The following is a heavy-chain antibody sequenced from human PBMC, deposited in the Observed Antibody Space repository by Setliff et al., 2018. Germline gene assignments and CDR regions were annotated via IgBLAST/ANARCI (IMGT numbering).Heavy chain of an antibody. V-gene: IGHV1-69*05. J-gene: IGHJ6*03. D-gene: IGHD5-18*01. CDR1: GYTFTNYA. CDR2: TIPMFGST. Sequence: GASVKVSCKASGYTFTNYAMNWVRQAPGQGLEWMGGTIPMFGSTSYAQKFQGRVTIITDESTTTAYMELSSLGSEDTAVYYCVREGVDTRSSTDHRYYMDVWGKGTTVTV. CDR3: VREGVDTRSSTDHRYYMDV.